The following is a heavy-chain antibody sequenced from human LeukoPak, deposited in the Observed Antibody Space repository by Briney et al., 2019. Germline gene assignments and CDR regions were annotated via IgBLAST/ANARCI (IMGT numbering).Heavy chain of an antibody. CDR2: IIPILGIA. Sequence: GASVKVSCKASGGTFSSYAISWVRQAPGQGLEWMGRIIPILGIANYAQKFQGRVTITADKSTSTAYMELSGLRSEDTAVYYCARVRRLGELFFDYWGQGTLVTVSS. D-gene: IGHD3-10*01. CDR1: GGTFSSYA. CDR3: ARVRRLGELFFDY. J-gene: IGHJ4*02. V-gene: IGHV1-69*04.